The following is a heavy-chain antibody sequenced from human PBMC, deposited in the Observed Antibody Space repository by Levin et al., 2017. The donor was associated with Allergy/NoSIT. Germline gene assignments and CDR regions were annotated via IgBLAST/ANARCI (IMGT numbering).Heavy chain of an antibody. CDR2: IYWDDDK. J-gene: IGHJ4*02. CDR1: GFSLSTSGVG. V-gene: IGHV2-5*02. CDR3: AHRPIYDILTGYYRGPYYFDY. Sequence: ESGPTLVKPTQTLTLTCTFSGFSLSTSGVGVGWIRQPPRKALEWLALIYWDDDKRYSPSLKSRLTITKDTSKNQVVLTMTNMDPVDTATYYCAHRPIYDILTGYYRGPYYFDYWGQGTLVTVSS. D-gene: IGHD3-9*01.